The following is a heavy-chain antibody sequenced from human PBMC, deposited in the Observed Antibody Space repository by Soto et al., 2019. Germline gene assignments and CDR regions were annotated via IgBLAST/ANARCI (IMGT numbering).Heavy chain of an antibody. V-gene: IGHV1-2*04. CDR1: GYTFTGYY. D-gene: IGHD6-19*01. CDR2: INPNSGGT. CDR3: ARGGSSGRYMFGGNVRKYYFDY. Sequence: QVQLVQSGAEVKKPGASVKVSCKASGYTFTGYYMHWVRQAPGQGLEWMGWINPNSGGTNYAQKFQGWVTMTRDRSISTAYMELSRLRSDDTAVYYCARGGSSGRYMFGGNVRKYYFDYWGQGTLVTVSS. J-gene: IGHJ4*02.